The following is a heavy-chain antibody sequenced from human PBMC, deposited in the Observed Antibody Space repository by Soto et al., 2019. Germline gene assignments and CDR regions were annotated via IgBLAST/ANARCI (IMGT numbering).Heavy chain of an antibody. CDR2: IYYSGST. V-gene: IGHV4-31*03. D-gene: IGHD3-10*01. Sequence: SETLSLTCTVSGGSISSGGYYWSWIRQHPGKGLEWIGYIYYSGSTYYNPSLKGRVTISVDTSKNQFSLKLSSVTAADTAVYYCARGTGLYYYGSDLENTWGQGPLVTVSS. CDR1: GGSISSGGYY. CDR3: ARGTGLYYYGSDLENT. J-gene: IGHJ5*02.